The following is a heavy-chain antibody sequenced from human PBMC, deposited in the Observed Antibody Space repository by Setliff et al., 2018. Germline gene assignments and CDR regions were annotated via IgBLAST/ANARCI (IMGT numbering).Heavy chain of an antibody. CDR3: ARSPKLQITMVLYYFDY. D-gene: IGHD3-10*01. V-gene: IGHV3-7*01. J-gene: IGHJ4*02. CDR2: IKQDGSEK. Sequence: PGGSLRLSCAASGFTFSRYWMSWVRQAPGKGLEWVANIKQDGSEKYYVDSVKGRFTISRDNAKNSLFLQMNSLRAEDTAMYYCARSPKLQITMVLYYFDYWGQGTLVTVSS. CDR1: GFTFSRYW.